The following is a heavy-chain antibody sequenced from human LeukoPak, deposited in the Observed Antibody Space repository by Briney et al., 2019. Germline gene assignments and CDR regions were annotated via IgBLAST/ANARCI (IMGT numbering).Heavy chain of an antibody. CDR2: VSNDGSTT. CDR3: IRINGWPDY. CDR1: GFTFSGYW. Sequence: GGSLRLSCAASGFTFSGYWMHWVRQAPGKGLVWVSHVSNDGSTTRYADSVKGRFTISRDNAKNTLYLQMNGLTAEDTAVYYCIRINGWPDYWGQGTLLTVSS. J-gene: IGHJ4*02. D-gene: IGHD6-19*01. V-gene: IGHV3-74*01.